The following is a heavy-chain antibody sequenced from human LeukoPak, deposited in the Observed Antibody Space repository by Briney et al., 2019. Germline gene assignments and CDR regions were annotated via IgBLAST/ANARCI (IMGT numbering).Heavy chain of an antibody. CDR3: VISHRPRQWPLVV. V-gene: IGHV3-30*03. CDR1: GFTFSSYG. CDR2: ISYDGSNK. J-gene: IGHJ4*02. D-gene: IGHD6-13*01. Sequence: GGSLRLSCAASGFTFSSYGMHWVRQAPGKGLEWVAIISYDGSNKYYADSMKGRFTISRDNSKNTLYLQMNSLRAEDTAVYYCVISHRPRQWPLVVWGQGTLVTVSS.